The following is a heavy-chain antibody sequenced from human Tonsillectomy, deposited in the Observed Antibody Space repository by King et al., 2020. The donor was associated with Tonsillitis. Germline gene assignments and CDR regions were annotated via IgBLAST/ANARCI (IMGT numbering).Heavy chain of an antibody. CDR1: GFTVSSNY. CDR2: IYSGGST. V-gene: IGHV3-53*02. J-gene: IGHJ3*02. Sequence: VQLVETGGGLIQPGGSLRLSCAASGFTVSSNYMSWVRPAPGKGLEGGSVIYSGGSTYYAASVTGRFTISRDNSKNTLYLQMNSLRAEDTAVYYCARVRASDAFDIWGQGTMVTVSS. CDR3: ARVRASDAFDI.